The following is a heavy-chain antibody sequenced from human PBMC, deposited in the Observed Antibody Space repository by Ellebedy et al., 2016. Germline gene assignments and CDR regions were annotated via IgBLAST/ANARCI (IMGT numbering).Heavy chain of an antibody. CDR2: VSASGGQT. CDR3: ARDLRSTG. Sequence: GGSLRLSCAASGFSFSDYYMSWIRQAPGKGLEWVSSVSASGGQTYYGDPVKGRFTISRENAKNTLDLQMNSLRAEDTAVYYCARDLRSTGWGQGTLVTVSS. CDR1: GFSFSDYY. V-gene: IGHV3-11*06. D-gene: IGHD2-2*01. J-gene: IGHJ4*02.